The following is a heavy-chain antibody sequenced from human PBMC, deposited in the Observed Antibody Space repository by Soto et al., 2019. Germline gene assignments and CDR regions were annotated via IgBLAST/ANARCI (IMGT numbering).Heavy chain of an antibody. V-gene: IGHV3-64*01. CDR1: GFTFSSYA. CDR3: ARDAVPAATNWFDP. CDR2: ISSNGGST. D-gene: IGHD2-2*01. Sequence: GESLQISCAASGFTFSSYAMHWVRQAPGKGLEYVSAISSNGGSTYYANSVKGRFTISRDNSKNTLYLQMGSLRAEDMAVYYCARDAVPAATNWFDPWGQGTLVTVSS. J-gene: IGHJ5*02.